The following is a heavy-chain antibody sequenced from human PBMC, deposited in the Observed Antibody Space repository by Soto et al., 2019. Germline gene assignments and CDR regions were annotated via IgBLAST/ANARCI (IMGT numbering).Heavy chain of an antibody. J-gene: IGHJ3*02. D-gene: IGHD2-2*01. CDR1: GYTLTELS. Sequence: ASVKVSCKVSGYTLTELSMHWVRQAPGKGLEWMGGFDPEDGETIYAQKFQGRVTMTEDTSTDTAYMELSSLRSEDTAVYYCATDPPCSSTSCPMGAFDIWGQGTMVTVSS. CDR2: FDPEDGET. CDR3: ATDPPCSSTSCPMGAFDI. V-gene: IGHV1-24*01.